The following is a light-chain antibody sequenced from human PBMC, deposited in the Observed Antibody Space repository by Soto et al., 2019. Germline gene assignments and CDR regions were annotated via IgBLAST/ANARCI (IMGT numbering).Light chain of an antibody. CDR1: QSIRSNY. V-gene: IGKV3-20*01. CDR2: GAS. CDR3: QQYGSSPRT. Sequence: DIVMTQSPLSLPVTPGEPATLSCRASQSIRSNYVAWYQQKPGQGPRLLIYGASSRATGIPDRFSGSGSGTDFTLIISRLEPEDFAMYYCQQYGSSPRTFGQGTKVDIK. J-gene: IGKJ1*01.